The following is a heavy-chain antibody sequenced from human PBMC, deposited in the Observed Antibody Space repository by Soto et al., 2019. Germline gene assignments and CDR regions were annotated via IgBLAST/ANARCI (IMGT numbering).Heavy chain of an antibody. CDR2: IYTSGST. V-gene: IGHV4-4*07. CDR1: GGSISSYY. J-gene: IGHJ4*02. CDR3: ARDVTTYCGGDCYSYYFVY. Sequence: PSETLSLTCTVSGGSISSYYWSWIRQPAGKGLEWIGRIYTSGSTNYNPSLKSRVTMSVDTSKNQFSLKLSSVTAADTAVYYCARDVTTYCGGDCYSYYFVYRDQGTLVTVSS. D-gene: IGHD2-21*02.